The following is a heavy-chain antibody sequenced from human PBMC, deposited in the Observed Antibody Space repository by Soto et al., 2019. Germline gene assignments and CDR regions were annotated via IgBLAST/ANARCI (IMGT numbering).Heavy chain of an antibody. Sequence: ASVKVSCKASGGTFSSYAISWVRQAPGQGLEWMGGIIPIFGTANYAQKFQGRVTITADESTSTAYMELSSLRSEDTAVYYCARAGGYSYGPIDYYFDYWGQGTLVTVSS. D-gene: IGHD5-18*01. J-gene: IGHJ4*02. CDR3: ARAGGYSYGPIDYYFDY. CDR1: GGTFSSYA. V-gene: IGHV1-69*13. CDR2: IIPIFGTA.